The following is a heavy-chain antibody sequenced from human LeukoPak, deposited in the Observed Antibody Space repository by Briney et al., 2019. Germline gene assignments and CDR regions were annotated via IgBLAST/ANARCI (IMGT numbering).Heavy chain of an antibody. J-gene: IGHJ4*02. Sequence: QSGGSLRLSCAASGFTFDDYGMSWVRQAPGKGLEWVSAISGSGGSTYYANSVKGRFTISRDNAKKSLYLQMNSLRVEDTGVYYCASWGEGALDNWGQGTLVTVSS. D-gene: IGHD1-26*01. CDR2: ISGSGGST. CDR3: ASWGEGALDN. V-gene: IGHV3-23*01. CDR1: GFTFDDYG.